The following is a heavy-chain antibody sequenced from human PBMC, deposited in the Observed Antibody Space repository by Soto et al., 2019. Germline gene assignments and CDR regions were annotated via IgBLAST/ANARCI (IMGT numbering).Heavy chain of an antibody. CDR1: GGSFSGYY. J-gene: IGHJ6*02. CDR2: INHSGRT. CDR3: ARSLRGEGDYSYGMDV. Sequence: QVQLQQWGAGLLKPSETLSLTCAVYGGSFSGYYWSWIRQPPGKGLEWIGEINHSGRTNYNPSLKRRVTTSVDTSKNQFSLKLSSVTAADTAVYYCARSLRGEGDYSYGMDVWGQGTTVTVSS. V-gene: IGHV4-34*01. D-gene: IGHD3-10*01.